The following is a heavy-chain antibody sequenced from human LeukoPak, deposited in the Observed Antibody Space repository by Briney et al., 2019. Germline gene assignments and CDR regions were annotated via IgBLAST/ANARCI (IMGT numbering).Heavy chain of an antibody. Sequence: GGSLRLSCAASGXSLSRSWIRWVRHAPGKGREGVAHVKQDGSKKYYAEFVKGRFAISRDSAKNSVYLQMDSLRVEDTAVYYCARLIVVLRGSSDHYDYWGQGTLVTGSS. CDR1: GXSLSRSW. CDR3: ARLIVVLRGSSDHYDY. CDR2: VKQDGSKK. V-gene: IGHV3-7*05. J-gene: IGHJ4*02. D-gene: IGHD2-15*01.